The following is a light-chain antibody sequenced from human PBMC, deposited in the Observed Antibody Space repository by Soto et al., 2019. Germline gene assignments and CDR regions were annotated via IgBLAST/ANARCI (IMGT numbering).Light chain of an antibody. CDR1: NSNIGSNT. J-gene: IGLJ1*01. V-gene: IGLV1-44*01. CDR2: SDN. CDR3: AAWDDSLNAYV. Sequence: QPVLTQPPSASGTPGQRVTISCSGSNSNIGSNTVNWYQQLPGTAPRFLIYSDNQRPPGVPERFSGSKSGTSASLAIGGLQSEDEADYYCAAWDDSLNAYVFGTGTKLTVL.